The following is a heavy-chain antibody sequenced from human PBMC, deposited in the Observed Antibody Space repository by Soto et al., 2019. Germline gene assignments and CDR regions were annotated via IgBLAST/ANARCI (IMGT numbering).Heavy chain of an antibody. D-gene: IGHD3-16*01. J-gene: IGHJ4*02. V-gene: IGHV2-5*02. CDR2: MYWDDDK. CDR3: AHAIITFGGGPFDY. Sequence: QITLKESGPTLVKPTQTLTLTCTFSGFSLSTSGVGVSWIRQPPGKALEWLALMYWDDDKRYSPPLKSRLTITKDTPNKQVGPRMTNMDPVDTATYYCAHAIITFGGGPFDYWGQGTLVTVSS. CDR1: GFSLSTSGVG.